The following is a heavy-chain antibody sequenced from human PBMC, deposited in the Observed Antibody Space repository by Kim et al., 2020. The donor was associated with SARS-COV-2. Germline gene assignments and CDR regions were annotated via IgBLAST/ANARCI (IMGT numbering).Heavy chain of an antibody. CDR2: INHSGST. D-gene: IGHD5-18*01. J-gene: IGHJ6*02. Sequence: SETLSLTCAVYGGSFSGYYWSWIRQPPGKGLEWIGEINHSGSTNYNPSLKSRVTISVDTSKNQFSLKLSSVTAADTAVYYCARGVDTAMANLDRNMDVWGQGTTVTVSS. V-gene: IGHV4-34*01. CDR1: GGSFSGYY. CDR3: ARGVDTAMANLDRNMDV.